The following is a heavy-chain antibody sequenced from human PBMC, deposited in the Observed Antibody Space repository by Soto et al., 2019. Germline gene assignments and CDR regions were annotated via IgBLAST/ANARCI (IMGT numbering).Heavy chain of an antibody. J-gene: IGHJ4*02. Sequence: EVQLLESEGGLVQPGGSLRLSCAASGFTFSSYAMSWVRQAPGKGLEWVSAISGSGGSTYYADSVKGRFTISRDNSKNTLYLQMNSLRAEDTAVYYCAKASGWHPFRKDFDYWGQGTLVTVSS. CDR2: ISGSGGST. CDR3: AKASGWHPFRKDFDY. V-gene: IGHV3-23*01. D-gene: IGHD6-25*01. CDR1: GFTFSSYA.